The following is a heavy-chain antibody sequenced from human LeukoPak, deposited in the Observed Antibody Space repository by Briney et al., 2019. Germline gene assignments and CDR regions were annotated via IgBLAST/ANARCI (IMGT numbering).Heavy chain of an antibody. V-gene: IGHV4-31*03. Sequence: SETLSLTCNVSGDSISSGGYYWSWIRQRPGTGLEWIGYIYHSGTTYYNPSLKSRLTISVDTSKNQFSLKLSSVTAADMAVYYCASTDSTHYGSGSYYPFDYWGQGTLVTVSS. CDR1: GDSISSGGYY. CDR3: ASTDSTHYGSGSYYPFDY. D-gene: IGHD3-10*01. CDR2: IYHSGTT. J-gene: IGHJ4*02.